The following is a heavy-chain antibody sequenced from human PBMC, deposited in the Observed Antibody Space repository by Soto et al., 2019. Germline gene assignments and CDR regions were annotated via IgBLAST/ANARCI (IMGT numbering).Heavy chain of an antibody. CDR3: ATVRWELHDAFDI. Sequence: QVQLQESGPGLVKPSQTLSLTCTVSGGSIRTGGYYWSWIRQHPGRGLEWIGYIYHSGMTFSNPSLQSRVAISIDTSKNKFSLKLSSVTAADTAVYYCATVRWELHDAFDIWGQGTMVSVSS. D-gene: IGHD1-26*01. CDR1: GGSIRTGGYY. CDR2: IYHSGMT. J-gene: IGHJ3*02. V-gene: IGHV4-31*03.